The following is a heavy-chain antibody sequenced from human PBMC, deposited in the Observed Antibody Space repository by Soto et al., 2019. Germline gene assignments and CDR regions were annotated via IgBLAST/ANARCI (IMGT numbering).Heavy chain of an antibody. V-gene: IGHV4-30-4*01. D-gene: IGHD3-3*01. Sequence: SETQSLTCTVSGGSISSGDYYWNWIRQTPGKGLEWIGHIYYRGSTYYNPSLKNRVTISVDKSKNQFSLKLSSVTAADTAVYYCARDQYYDFWSGYGNYYGMDVWGQGTTVTVSS. CDR2: IYYRGST. CDR1: GGSISSGDYY. J-gene: IGHJ6*02. CDR3: ARDQYYDFWSGYGNYYGMDV.